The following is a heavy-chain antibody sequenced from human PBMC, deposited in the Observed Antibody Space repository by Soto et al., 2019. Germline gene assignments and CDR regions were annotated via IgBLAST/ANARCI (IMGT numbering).Heavy chain of an antibody. CDR2: ISTDKGNT. CDR1: GYSFTTYG. Sequence: ASVKVSCKASGYSFTTYGMTRVRQAPGQGLEWMGWISTDKGNTKYAQNFQSRATLTTDTSTSTAYMELRSLRSDDTAVYYCARDRDWNLDYWGQGTLVTVSS. V-gene: IGHV1-18*01. J-gene: IGHJ4*02. CDR3: ARDRDWNLDY. D-gene: IGHD2-21*02.